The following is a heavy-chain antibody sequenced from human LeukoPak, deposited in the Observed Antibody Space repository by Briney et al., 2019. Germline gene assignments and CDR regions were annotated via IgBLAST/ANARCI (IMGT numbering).Heavy chain of an antibody. D-gene: IGHD4-23*01. CDR2: IYHSGST. J-gene: IGHJ4*02. Sequence: SETLSLTCTVSGYSISSGYYWGWIRQPPGKGLEWIGSIYHSGSTYYNPSLKSRVTISVDTSKNQFSLKLSSVTAADTAVYYCATTVVTANWGQGTLVTVSS. CDR3: ATTVVTAN. CDR1: GYSISSGYY. V-gene: IGHV4-38-2*02.